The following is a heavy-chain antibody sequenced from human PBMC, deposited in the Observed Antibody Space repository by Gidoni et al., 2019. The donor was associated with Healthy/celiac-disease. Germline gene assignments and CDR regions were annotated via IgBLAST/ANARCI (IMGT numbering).Heavy chain of an antibody. CDR3: AKDGSSGSLFDY. CDR1: GFTFSSYA. D-gene: IGHD3-10*01. J-gene: IGHJ4*02. CDR2: ISGSGGST. Sequence: EVQLLESGGGLVQPGGSLRLSCSASGFTFSSYAMSWVRQAPGKGLEWVSAISGSGGSTYYADSVKGRFTISRDNSKNTLYLQMNSLRAEDTAVYYCAKDGSSGSLFDYWGQGTLVTVSS. V-gene: IGHV3-23*01.